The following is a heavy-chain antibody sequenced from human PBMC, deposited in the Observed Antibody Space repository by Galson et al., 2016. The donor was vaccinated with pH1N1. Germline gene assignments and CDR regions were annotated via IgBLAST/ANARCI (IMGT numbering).Heavy chain of an antibody. J-gene: IGHJ3*02. CDR3: ARSGSRYGSDAFDM. V-gene: IGHV4-59*01. CDR1: GVSISGYY. CDR2: IYYNGHT. D-gene: IGHD5-18*01. Sequence: LSLTCSVSGVSISGYYWGWIRQSPGKGLDYVGYIYYNGHTNYSPSLKGRVTMSLDMSKNQFSLKLTSVTAADTAVYFCARSGSRYGSDAFDMWGQGTTVTVSS.